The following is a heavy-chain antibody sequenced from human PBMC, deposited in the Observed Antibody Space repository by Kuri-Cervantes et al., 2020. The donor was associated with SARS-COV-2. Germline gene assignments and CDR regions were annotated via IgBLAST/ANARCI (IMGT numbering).Heavy chain of an antibody. CDR1: GGSISSYY. J-gene: IGHJ6*02. Sequence: SETLSLTCTVSGGSISSYYWSWIRQPPGEGLEWIGYIYYSGSTNYNPSLKSRVTISVDTSKNQFSLKLSSVTAADTAVYYCARVDVGYYYYGMDVWGQGTTVTVSS. D-gene: IGHD3-10*02. CDR3: ARVDVGYYYYGMDV. V-gene: IGHV4-59*12. CDR2: IYYSGST.